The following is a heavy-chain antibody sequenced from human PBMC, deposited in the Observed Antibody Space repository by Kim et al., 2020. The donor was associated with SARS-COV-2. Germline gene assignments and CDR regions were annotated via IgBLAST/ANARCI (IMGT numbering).Heavy chain of an antibody. D-gene: IGHD3-9*01. CDR1: GYTFTSYY. Sequence: ASVKVSCKASGYTFTSYYMHWVRQAPGQGLEWMGIINPSGGSTSYAQKFQGRVTMTRDTSTSTVYMELSSLRSEDTAVYYCARVGETYYDILTGYSNWFDPWGQRTLVTVSS. V-gene: IGHV1-46*01. J-gene: IGHJ5*02. CDR3: ARVGETYYDILTGYSNWFDP. CDR2: INPSGGST.